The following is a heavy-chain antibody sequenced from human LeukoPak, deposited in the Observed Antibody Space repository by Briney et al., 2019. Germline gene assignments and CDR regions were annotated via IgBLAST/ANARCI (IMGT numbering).Heavy chain of an antibody. J-gene: IGHJ4*02. V-gene: IGHV3-66*01. CDR1: GFTFSSYT. D-gene: IGHD6-13*01. Sequence: GGSLRLSCAASGFTFSSYTMNWVRQAPGKGLEWVSVIYSGGSTYYADSVKGRFTISRDNSKNTLYLQMNSLRAEDTAVYYCARGGPAAGRFDYWGQGTLVTVSS. CDR2: IYSGGST. CDR3: ARGGPAAGRFDY.